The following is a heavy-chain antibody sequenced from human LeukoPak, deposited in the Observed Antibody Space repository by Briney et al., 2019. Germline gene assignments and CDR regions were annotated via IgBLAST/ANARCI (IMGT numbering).Heavy chain of an antibody. D-gene: IGHD3-22*01. J-gene: IGHJ4*02. CDR1: GYTFTTYG. CDR3: ARAPYYDSSGYSYSHFDY. CDR2: ISGYNGNP. Sequence: ASVKVSCKASGYTFTTYGITWVRQAPGQVLEWMGWISGYNGNPNYAHKFQGRVTMTTDTSTSTAYMELRSLRSDDTAVYYCARAPYYDSSGYSYSHFDYWGQGTLVTVSS. V-gene: IGHV1-18*01.